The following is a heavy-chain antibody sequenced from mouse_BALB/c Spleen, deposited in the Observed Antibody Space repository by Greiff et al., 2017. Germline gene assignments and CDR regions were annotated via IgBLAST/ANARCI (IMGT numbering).Heavy chain of an antibody. D-gene: IGHD2-3*01. V-gene: IGHV14-3*02. Sequence: EVQLQQSGAELVKPGASVKLSCTASGFNIKDTYMHWVKQRPEQGLEWIGRIDPANGNTKYDPKFQGKATITADTSSNTAYLQLSSLTSEDTAVYYCARGGYYVYFDYWGQGTSLTVSS. J-gene: IGHJ2*02. CDR1: GFNIKDTY. CDR3: ARGGYYVYFDY. CDR2: IDPANGNT.